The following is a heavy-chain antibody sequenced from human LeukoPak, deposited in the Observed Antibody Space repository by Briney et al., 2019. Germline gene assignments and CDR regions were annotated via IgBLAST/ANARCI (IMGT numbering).Heavy chain of an antibody. CDR2: ISSTSSTI. Sequence: PGGSLRLSCAASGFTFRSYSMHWVRQAPGKGLEWVSYISSTSSTIYYADSVKGRFTISRDNAKNSLYPQMNSLRDEDTAVYYCARAAPYYYGSSGYSAFDSWGQGTMVTVSA. D-gene: IGHD3-22*01. CDR3: ARAAPYYYGSSGYSAFDS. J-gene: IGHJ3*02. CDR1: GFTFRSYS. V-gene: IGHV3-48*02.